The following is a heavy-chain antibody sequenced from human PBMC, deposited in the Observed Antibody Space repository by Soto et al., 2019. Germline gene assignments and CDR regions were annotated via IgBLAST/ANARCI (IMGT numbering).Heavy chain of an antibody. V-gene: IGHV5-51*01. CDR1: GYSFTSYW. J-gene: IGHJ3*02. Sequence: GESLKISCKGSGYSFTSYWIGWVRQMPGKGLEWMGIIYPGDSDTRYSPSFQGQVTISANKSISTAYLQWSSLKASDTGMYYCASTSSSSWNDAFDIWGQGTMVTVSS. D-gene: IGHD6-13*01. CDR2: IYPGDSDT. CDR3: ASTSSSSWNDAFDI.